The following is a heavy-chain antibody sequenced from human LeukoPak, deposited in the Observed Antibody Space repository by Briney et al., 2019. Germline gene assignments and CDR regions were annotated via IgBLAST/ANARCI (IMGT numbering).Heavy chain of an antibody. D-gene: IGHD4-17*01. CDR1: GGSISGSGHY. CDR3: ARSATVTTGYFDY. V-gene: IGHV4-39*07. Sequence: NSSETLSLTCSVSGGSISGSGHYWGWIRQSPEKGLDWIGSIYSNGNTYYNPSVKSRVTISVDTSKNQFSLKLTSVTAAETAVYYCARSATVTTGYFDYWGQGALVTVSS. CDR2: IYSNGNT. J-gene: IGHJ4*02.